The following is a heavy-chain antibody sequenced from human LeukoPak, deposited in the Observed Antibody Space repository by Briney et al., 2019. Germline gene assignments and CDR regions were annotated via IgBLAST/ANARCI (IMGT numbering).Heavy chain of an antibody. D-gene: IGHD3-9*01. J-gene: IGHJ6*02. V-gene: IGHV3-66*01. CDR2: IYSGGST. CDR3: ARDLRYFDWLLSHYYYYGMDV. Sequence: GGSLRLSCAASGSTVSSNYMSWVRQAPGKGLEWVSVIYSGGSTYYADSVKGRFTISRDNSKNTLYLQMNSLRAEDTAVYYCARDLRYFDWLLSHYYYYGMDVWGQGTTVTVSS. CDR1: GSTVSSNY.